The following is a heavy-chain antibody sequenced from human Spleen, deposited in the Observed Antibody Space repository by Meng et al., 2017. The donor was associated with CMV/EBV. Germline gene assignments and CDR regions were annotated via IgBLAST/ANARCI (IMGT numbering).Heavy chain of an antibody. Sequence: ASVKVSCKASGYTFTGYYMHWVRQAPGQGLEWMGWINPNSGGTNYARKFQGRVIMTRGTPTAYMELSSLRSDDTAVYYCARGTRSINMVRAPLDYWGQGTPVTVSS. D-gene: IGHD3-10*01. CDR3: ARGTRSINMVRAPLDY. V-gene: IGHV1-2*02. J-gene: IGHJ4*02. CDR1: GYTFTGYY. CDR2: INPNSGGT.